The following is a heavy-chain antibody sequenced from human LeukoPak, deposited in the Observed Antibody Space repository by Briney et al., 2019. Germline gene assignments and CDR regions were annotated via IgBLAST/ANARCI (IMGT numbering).Heavy chain of an antibody. V-gene: IGHV4-39*01. CDR3: ARRRGASSNFDY. CDR1: GGSITTSGYS. Sequence: SQTLSLTCTVSGGSITTSGYSWAWVRQPPGKGLEWIGNIDYSGNTYYDPSLKSRVTISLDTSENQVSLNLRSVTAADTAVYYCARRRGASSNFDYWGQGTLVTVSS. D-gene: IGHD1-26*01. J-gene: IGHJ4*02. CDR2: IDYSGNT.